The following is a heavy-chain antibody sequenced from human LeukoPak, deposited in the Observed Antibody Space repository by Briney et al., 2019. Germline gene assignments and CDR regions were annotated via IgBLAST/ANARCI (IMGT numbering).Heavy chain of an antibody. J-gene: IGHJ4*02. CDR2: IYYSGST. D-gene: IGHD5-24*01. V-gene: IGHV4-59*01. Sequence: SETLSLTCTVSGGSISSYYWSWIRQPAGKGLEWIGYIYYSGSTNYNPSLKSRVTISVDTSKNQFSLKLSSVTAADTAVYYCARGQNRRDGYNFDYWGQGTLVTVSS. CDR3: ARGQNRRDGYNFDY. CDR1: GGSISSYY.